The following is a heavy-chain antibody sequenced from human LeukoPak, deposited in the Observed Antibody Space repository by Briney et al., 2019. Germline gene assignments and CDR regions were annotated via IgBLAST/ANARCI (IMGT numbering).Heavy chain of an antibody. V-gene: IGHV4-34*01. D-gene: IGHD3-10*01. Sequence: SETLSLTCAVYGGSFSGYYWSWIRQPPGKGLEWIGEINHSGSTNYNPSLESRVTISVDTSKNQFSLKLSSVTAADTAVYYCARDEYGSGSYYSLDYWGQGTLVTVSS. CDR2: INHSGST. CDR3: ARDEYGSGSYYSLDY. CDR1: GGSFSGYY. J-gene: IGHJ4*02.